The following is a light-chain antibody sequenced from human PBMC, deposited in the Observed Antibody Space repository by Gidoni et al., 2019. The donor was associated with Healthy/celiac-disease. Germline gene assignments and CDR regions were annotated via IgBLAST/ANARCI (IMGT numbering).Light chain of an antibody. Sequence: DIQMTQSPSTLSASVGDRVTITCLASQSISSWLAWYQQKPGKAPKLLIYDASSLESGVPSRFSGSGSGTEFTLTISSLQPDDVATYYCQQYNSYKTFGQGTKVEIK. CDR1: QSISSW. CDR3: QQYNSYKT. V-gene: IGKV1-5*01. J-gene: IGKJ1*01. CDR2: DAS.